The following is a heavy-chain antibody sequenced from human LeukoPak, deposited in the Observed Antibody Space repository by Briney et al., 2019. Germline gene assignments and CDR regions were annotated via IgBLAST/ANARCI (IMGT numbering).Heavy chain of an antibody. V-gene: IGHV1-18*01. J-gene: IGHJ4*02. D-gene: IGHD2/OR15-2a*01. CDR3: ARVLVKTRGNYFHDDY. CDR2: ISAYDDKR. Sequence: ASVKVSCKASGYTFTSYGISWARQAPGQGLEWMGWISAYDDKRNSVQRFQDRITMTTDTSTSTSYLELRNLRSDDTAVYYCARVLVKTRGNYFHDDYWGQGALVTVSS. CDR1: GYTFTSYG.